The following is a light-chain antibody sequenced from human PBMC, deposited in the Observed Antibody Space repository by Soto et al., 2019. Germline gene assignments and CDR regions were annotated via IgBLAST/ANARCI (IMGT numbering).Light chain of an antibody. CDR3: QQYASSPIT. Sequence: EIVLTQSAGTLSLSPGERATLSCRASQSVAKNFLAWYKQTPGQAPRLLISDASRRATGTPDRFSGSGSGTDFTLTSSRLEPEDFAVYYCQQYASSPITFGQGTRLEIK. V-gene: IGKV3-20*01. CDR1: QSVAKNF. CDR2: DAS. J-gene: IGKJ5*01.